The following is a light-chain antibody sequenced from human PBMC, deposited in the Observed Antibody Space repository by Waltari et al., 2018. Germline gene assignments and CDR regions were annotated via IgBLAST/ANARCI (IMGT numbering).Light chain of an antibody. V-gene: IGLV2-23*01. CDR2: GAT. CDR1: SNDIGNYDL. CDR3: FSFVAANSFV. Sequence: QSALTQPASVSGSPGQSLTLSCTGTSNDIGNYDLVSWYQRRPGEAPELLMYGATKRPSGVSNRFSGSKSGKTASLTISGLQTEDEADYYCFSFVAANSFVFGPGTKVTVL. J-gene: IGLJ1*01.